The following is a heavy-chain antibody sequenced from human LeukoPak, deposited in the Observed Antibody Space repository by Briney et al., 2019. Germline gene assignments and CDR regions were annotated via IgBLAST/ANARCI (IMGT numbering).Heavy chain of an antibody. D-gene: IGHD1-26*01. CDR2: ISYDGSNK. CDR1: GFTFSSYS. Sequence: GGSLRLSCAASGFTFSSYSMHWVRQAPGKWLEWVAVISYDGSNKYYADSVKGRFTISRDNSKNTLYLQMNSLRAEDTAVYYCARDGETSYPVWFDYWGQGTLVTVSS. CDR3: ARDGETSYPVWFDY. V-gene: IGHV3-30-3*01. J-gene: IGHJ4*02.